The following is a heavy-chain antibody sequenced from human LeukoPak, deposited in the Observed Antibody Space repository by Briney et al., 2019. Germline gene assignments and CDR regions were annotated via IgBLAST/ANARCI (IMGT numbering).Heavy chain of an antibody. Sequence: SETLSLTCTVSGGSISSYYWSWIRQPPGKGLEWIGYIYYSGSTNYNPSLKSRVTISVDTSKNQFSLKLSSVTAADTAVYYCARGGNWNDASWFDPWGQGTLVTVSS. CDR2: IYYSGST. V-gene: IGHV4-59*01. CDR3: ARGGNWNDASWFDP. CDR1: GGSISSYY. J-gene: IGHJ5*02. D-gene: IGHD1-1*01.